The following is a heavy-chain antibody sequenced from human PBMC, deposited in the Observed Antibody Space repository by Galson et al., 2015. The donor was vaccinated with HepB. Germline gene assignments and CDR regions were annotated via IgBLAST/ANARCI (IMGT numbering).Heavy chain of an antibody. J-gene: IGHJ6*03. V-gene: IGHV3-74*01. CDR1: GFTFSSYW. CDR3: ARAAPEYLGYCSSTSCLYYYYYYYMDV. Sequence: SLRLSCAASGFTFSSYWMHWVRQAPGKGLVRVSRINSDGSSTSYADSVKGRFTISRDNAKNTLYLQMNSLRAEDTAVYYCARAAPEYLGYCSSTSCLYYYYYYYMDVWGKGTTVTVSS. D-gene: IGHD2-2*01. CDR2: INSDGSST.